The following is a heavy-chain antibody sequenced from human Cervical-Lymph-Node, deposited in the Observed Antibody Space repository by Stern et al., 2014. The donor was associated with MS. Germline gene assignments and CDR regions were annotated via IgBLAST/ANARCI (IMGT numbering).Heavy chain of an antibody. CDR3: AAAQPTYYDVSLDNLGV. CDR1: GGTFTNYA. D-gene: IGHD3-3*01. V-gene: IGHV1-69*18. Sequence: QMQLVQSGAEVKKPGSSVKVSCKASGGTFTNYAVSWVRQAPGQGLEWMGRIIPLVGTPNYAPKFQDRVTISANQSTSTAYMELSSLRSEDTGVYFCAAAQPTYYDVSLDNLGVWGQGTTVTVSS. CDR2: IIPLVGTP. J-gene: IGHJ6*02.